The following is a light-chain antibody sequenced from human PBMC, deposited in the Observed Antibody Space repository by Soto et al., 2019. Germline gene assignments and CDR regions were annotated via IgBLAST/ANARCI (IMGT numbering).Light chain of an antibody. Sequence: QSVLTQPPSASGTPGQRVTISCSGSNSNIGSNSVNWYQQLPGTAPKLLIYSDNQRPSGVPDRFSGSKSGTSASLAISGLQSEDEAYYYCAAWDGSLNVVVFGGGTKVTVL. CDR1: NSNIGSNS. J-gene: IGLJ2*01. CDR3: AAWDGSLNVVV. CDR2: SDN. V-gene: IGLV1-44*01.